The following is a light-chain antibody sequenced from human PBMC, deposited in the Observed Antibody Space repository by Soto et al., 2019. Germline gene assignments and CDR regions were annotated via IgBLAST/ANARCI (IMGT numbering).Light chain of an antibody. V-gene: IGKV1-5*03. J-gene: IGKJ4*01. Sequence: DIQMTQSPSTLSASVGDRVTITCRASQSIGGWLAWYQQKPGKAPTLLIYKASSLQSGVPSRFSGSGSGTEFTLSISSLQPDDSATYYCQQYKTYSTFGGGTKVEIK. CDR1: QSIGGW. CDR2: KAS. CDR3: QQYKTYST.